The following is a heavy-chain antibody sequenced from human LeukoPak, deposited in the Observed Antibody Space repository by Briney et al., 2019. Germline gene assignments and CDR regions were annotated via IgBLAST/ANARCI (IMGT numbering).Heavy chain of an antibody. J-gene: IGHJ4*02. CDR2: ISWNSDNI. V-gene: IGHV3-9*01. CDR1: KFTFNDYA. Sequence: GGSLRLSCAASKFTFNDYAMHWVRQAPGKGLEWVSGISWNSDNIGYADSVRGRFTISRDNAKNSLYLQMNSLRAEDTAVYYCARGGLWFIYRENYYFDYWGQGTLVTVSS. D-gene: IGHD3-10*01. CDR3: ARGGLWFIYRENYYFDY.